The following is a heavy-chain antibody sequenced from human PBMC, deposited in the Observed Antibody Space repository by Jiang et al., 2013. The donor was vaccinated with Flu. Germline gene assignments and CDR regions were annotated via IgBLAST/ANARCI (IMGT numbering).Heavy chain of an antibody. V-gene: IGHV6-1*01. D-gene: IGHD3/OR15-3a*01. J-gene: IGHJ5*02. Sequence: SQTLSLTCAISGDSVSSNSAAWNWIRQSPSRGLEWLGRTYYRSKWYNDYAVSVKSRITINPDTSKNQFSLQLNSVTPEDTAVYYCARVYAVVARAGLDSVGWFDPGAREPWSPSPQ. CDR3: ARVYAVVARAGLDSVGWFDP. CDR2: TYYRSKWYN. CDR1: GDSVSSNSAA.